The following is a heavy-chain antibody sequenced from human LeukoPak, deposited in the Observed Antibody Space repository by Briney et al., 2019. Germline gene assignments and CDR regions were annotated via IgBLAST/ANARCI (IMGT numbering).Heavy chain of an antibody. CDR2: ISGNGGST. Sequence: GGSLRLSCAASGFTFSNYAMSWVRQAPGKGLGWVSVISGNGGSTYYADSVKGRFTISRDDSKDTLYLQMNGLRAGDTATYYCAKHGYSSGWPQVPSQHWGQGTLVTVSS. CDR1: GFTFSNYA. D-gene: IGHD6-19*01. CDR3: AKHGYSSGWPQVPSQH. V-gene: IGHV3-23*01. J-gene: IGHJ1*01.